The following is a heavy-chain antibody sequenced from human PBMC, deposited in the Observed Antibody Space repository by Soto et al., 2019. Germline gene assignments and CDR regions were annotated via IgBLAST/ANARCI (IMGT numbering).Heavy chain of an antibody. D-gene: IGHD3-10*02. Sequence: GKGLQWVSGLVGSGGGIQYADSVRGRFTVSRDNSKNTLYLQMDGLRAEDTAVYYCSKDLDARNNLCEPSDLWRHGTAVTVSS. J-gene: IGHJ3*01. CDR3: SKDLDARNNLCEPSDL. V-gene: IGHV3-23*01. CDR2: LVGSGGGI.